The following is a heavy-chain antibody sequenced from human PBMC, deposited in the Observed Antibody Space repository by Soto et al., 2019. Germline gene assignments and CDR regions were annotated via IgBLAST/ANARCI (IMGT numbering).Heavy chain of an antibody. CDR2: ISGGNGNT. CDR1: GYTFNNYA. Sequence: QVQLVQSGAEVKKPGASVKVSCEASGYTFNNYAMHWVRQAPGQRLEWMGYISGGNGNTKYSEKLEGRVAITRDTSASTDYLELSSLSSEDTAVYYRARWSGYDYYFDYWGQGTLVIVSS. D-gene: IGHD5-12*01. V-gene: IGHV1-3*01. CDR3: ARWSGYDYYFDY. J-gene: IGHJ4*02.